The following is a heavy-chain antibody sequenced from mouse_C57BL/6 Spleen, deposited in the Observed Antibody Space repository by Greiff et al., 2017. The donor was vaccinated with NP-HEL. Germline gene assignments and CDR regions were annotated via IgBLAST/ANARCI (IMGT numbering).Heavy chain of an antibody. Sequence: VQLQQPGAELVRPGSSVKLSCKASGYTFTSYWMDWVKPRPGQGLEWIGHIYPSDSETHYNQKFKDKATLTVDKSSSTAYMQLSSLTSEDSAVYYCARHYYGSSYVFDYWGQGTTLTVSS. V-gene: IGHV1-61*01. CDR2: IYPSDSET. CDR1: GYTFTSYW. D-gene: IGHD1-1*01. J-gene: IGHJ2*01. CDR3: ARHYYGSSYVFDY.